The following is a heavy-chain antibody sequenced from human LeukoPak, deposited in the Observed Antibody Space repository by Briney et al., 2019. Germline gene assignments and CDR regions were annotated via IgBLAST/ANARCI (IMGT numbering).Heavy chain of an antibody. CDR2: IKSKTDGGPS. CDR1: GLTFKNAW. D-gene: IGHD1-1*01. CDR3: TAGGGTADF. Sequence: GGSLRLSCTASGLTFKNAWASWVRQARGKGLEWIGLIKSKTDGGPSDYAAPVKGRFSLSRDSSETTVYLQLNSLKTEDTGVYFCTAGGGTADFWGQGTLVTVSS. J-gene: IGHJ4*02. V-gene: IGHV3-15*01.